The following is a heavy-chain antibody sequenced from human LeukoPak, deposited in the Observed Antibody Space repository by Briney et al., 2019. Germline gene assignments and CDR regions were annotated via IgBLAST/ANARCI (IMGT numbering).Heavy chain of an antibody. D-gene: IGHD3-9*01. CDR1: GGSFSGYY. J-gene: IGHJ4*02. CDR2: INHSGST. V-gene: IGHV4-34*01. Sequence: PSETLSLTCAVYGGSFSGYYWSWIRQPPGKGLESIGKINHSGSTNYNPPLKSRVTISVDTSKNQFSLKLSSVTAADTAVYYCARGPILTGYSPFDYWGQGTLVTVSS. CDR3: ARGPILTGYSPFDY.